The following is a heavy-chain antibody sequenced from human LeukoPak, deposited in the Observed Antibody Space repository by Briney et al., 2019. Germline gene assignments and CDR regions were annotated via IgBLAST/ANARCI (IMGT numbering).Heavy chain of an antibody. D-gene: IGHD4-17*01. V-gene: IGHV1-46*01. Sequence: ASVKVSCKASGYTFTSYYMHWVRQAPGQGLEWMGIINPSGGSTSYAQKFRGRVTMTRDTSTSTVYMELSSLRSEDTAVYYCARLEAHDYGDDYWGQGTLVTVSS. CDR1: GYTFTSYY. CDR2: INPSGGST. CDR3: ARLEAHDYGDDY. J-gene: IGHJ4*02.